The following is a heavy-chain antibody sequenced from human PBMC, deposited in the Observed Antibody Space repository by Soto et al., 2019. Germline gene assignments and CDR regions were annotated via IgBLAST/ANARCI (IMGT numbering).Heavy chain of an antibody. J-gene: IGHJ2*01. CDR2: ISGSGGST. CDR1: GFTFSIYA. D-gene: IGHD4-17*01. V-gene: IGHV3-23*01. Sequence: EVQLLESGGGLVQPGGSLRLSCAGSGFTFSIYAMNWVRQAPGKGLEWVSVISGSGGSTYYADSVKGRFTISRDNSKNTLYLQMNSLRAEDTAVYYCARRTVGWYFDLWGRGTLVTVSS. CDR3: ARRTVGWYFDL.